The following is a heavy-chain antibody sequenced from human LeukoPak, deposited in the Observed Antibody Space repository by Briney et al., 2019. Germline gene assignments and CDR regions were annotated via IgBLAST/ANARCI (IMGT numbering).Heavy chain of an antibody. J-gene: IGHJ6*03. Sequence: SQTLSLTCAVYGGSFSGYYWSWIRQPPGKGLEWIGEINHSGSTNYNPSLKGRVTISVDTSKNQFSLKLSSVTAADTAVYYCARGRAKSSSSFRYYYYMDVWGKGTTVTVSS. CDR1: GGSFSGYY. CDR2: INHSGST. D-gene: IGHD6-13*01. V-gene: IGHV4-34*01. CDR3: ARGRAKSSSSFRYYYYMDV.